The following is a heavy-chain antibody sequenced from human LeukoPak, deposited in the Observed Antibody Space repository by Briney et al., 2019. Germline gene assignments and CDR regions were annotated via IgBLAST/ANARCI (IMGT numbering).Heavy chain of an antibody. CDR1: GFTFRSYG. D-gene: IGHD5-12*01. CDR2: IWYDGSNK. CDR3: ARGEDIVATINDFDI. Sequence: PGGSLRLSCAASGFTFRSYGMHWVRQAPGKGLEWVAVIWYDGSNKYYADSVKGRFTISRDNSKNTLYLQMNSLRAEDTAVYYCARGEDIVATINDFDIRGQGTMVTVSS. V-gene: IGHV3-33*01. J-gene: IGHJ3*02.